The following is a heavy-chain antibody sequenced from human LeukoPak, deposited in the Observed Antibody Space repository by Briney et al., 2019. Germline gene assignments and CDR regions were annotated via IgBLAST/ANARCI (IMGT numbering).Heavy chain of an antibody. CDR1: GFTFSTYV. CDR3: TRRVGGTPDH. Sequence: PGGSLRLSCAASGFTFSTYVMTWVRQAPGKGLEWVSAIGADGRSTDYADSVKGRFTISRDISKNTLYLQMNSLRAEDTALYYCTRRVGGTPDHWGLGTPVTVSS. D-gene: IGHD1-26*01. V-gene: IGHV3-23*01. CDR2: IGADGRST. J-gene: IGHJ5*02.